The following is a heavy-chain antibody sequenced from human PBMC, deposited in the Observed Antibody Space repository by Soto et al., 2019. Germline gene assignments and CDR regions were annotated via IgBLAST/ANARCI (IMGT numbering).Heavy chain of an antibody. V-gene: IGHV3-23*01. J-gene: IGHJ3*02. CDR3: AKSERGYSSSWYHSIDAFDI. D-gene: IGHD6-13*01. CDR2: ISGSGGST. CDR1: GFTFSSYA. Sequence: GGSLRLSCAASGFTFSSYAMSWVRQAPGKGLEWVSAISGSGGSTYYADSVKGRFTISRDNSKNTLYLQMNSLRAEDRAVYYCAKSERGYSSSWYHSIDAFDIWGQGTMVTVSS.